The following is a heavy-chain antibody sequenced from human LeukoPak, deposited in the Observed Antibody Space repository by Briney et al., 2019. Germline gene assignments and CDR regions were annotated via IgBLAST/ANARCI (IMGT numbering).Heavy chain of an antibody. CDR1: GFTFSSYP. J-gene: IGHJ2*01. CDR3: ARCNLVVITPDWYFDL. Sequence: GGSLRLSCAASGFTFSSYPMTWVRQAPGKGLEWVSVFSGNDGRAYYADSVKGRFTISRDNSKNTLYLQMNSLRAEDTAVYYCARCNLVVITPDWYFDLWGRGTLVIVSS. CDR2: FSGNDGRA. V-gene: IGHV3-23*01. D-gene: IGHD3-22*01.